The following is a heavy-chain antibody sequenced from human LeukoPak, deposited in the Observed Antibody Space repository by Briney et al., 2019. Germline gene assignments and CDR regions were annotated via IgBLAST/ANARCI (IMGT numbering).Heavy chain of an antibody. D-gene: IGHD1-26*01. Sequence: GGSLRLSCAASGFTFSSYAMSWVRQAPGKGLEWVSAISGSGGSTYYADSVKGRFTISRDNSKNTVYLQMSSLRADDTAVYYCARDQTTDDGSYQFDYWGQGTLVTVSS. CDR3: ARDQTTDDGSYQFDY. CDR2: ISGSGGST. V-gene: IGHV3-23*01. J-gene: IGHJ4*02. CDR1: GFTFSSYA.